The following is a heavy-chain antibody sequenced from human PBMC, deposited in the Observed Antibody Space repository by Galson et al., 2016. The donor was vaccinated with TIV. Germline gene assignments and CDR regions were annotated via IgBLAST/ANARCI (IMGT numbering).Heavy chain of an antibody. CDR3: AGWRAYRGDFEM. Sequence: SLRLSCAASGFSFSDNYMSWIRQAPGKGLEWLSYISLSGSTIYYADSVKGRFTISRDNAKNSLNLQMNSLRAEDTAVYYCAGWRAYRGDFEMWGQGTVVTVSS. CDR1: GFSFSDNY. D-gene: IGHD2-21*01. V-gene: IGHV3-11*01. J-gene: IGHJ3*02. CDR2: ISLSGSTI.